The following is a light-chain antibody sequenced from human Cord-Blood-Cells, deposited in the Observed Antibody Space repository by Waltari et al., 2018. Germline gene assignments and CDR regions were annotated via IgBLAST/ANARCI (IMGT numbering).Light chain of an antibody. CDR2: WAA. CDR3: QQYYSTPPT. Sequence: DIVMTQSPDSLAVSLGERATINCKSSQSVLYSSNNKNYLAWYQQKPGQPPKLLIYWAATRESGVPDRFSGSGSGTDVTLTISSLQAEDVAFYYCQQYYSTPPTFGQGTKLEIK. V-gene: IGKV4-1*01. CDR1: QSVLYSSNNKNY. J-gene: IGKJ2*01.